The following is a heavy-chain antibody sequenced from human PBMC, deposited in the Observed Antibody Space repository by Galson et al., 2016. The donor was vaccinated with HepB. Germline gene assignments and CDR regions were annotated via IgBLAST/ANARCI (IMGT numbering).Heavy chain of an antibody. J-gene: IGHJ5*02. Sequence: SLRLSCAASGSTFGASPMHWVRQAPGKGLEWVAVMAYDGNSKYSESVRGRFTISRDNSRNTLYLEMNSLRPDDTAVYYCARGGGAAVGTGRFDPWGQGTLVTVSS. CDR3: ARGGGAAVGTGRFDP. V-gene: IGHV3-30-3*01. CDR2: MAYDGNSK. D-gene: IGHD6-13*01. CDR1: GSTFGASP.